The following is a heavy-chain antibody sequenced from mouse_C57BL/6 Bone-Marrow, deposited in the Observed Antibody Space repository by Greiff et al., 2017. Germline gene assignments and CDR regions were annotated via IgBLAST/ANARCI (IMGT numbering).Heavy chain of an antibody. CDR1: GYTLTDYY. CDR3: ARDYYYGSRSWFAY. V-gene: IGHV1-77*01. D-gene: IGHD1-1*01. Sequence: VKLVESGAELVKPGASVKISCKASGYTLTDYYINWVKQRPGQGLEWIGKIGPGSGSTYYNEKFKGKATLTADKSSSTAYMQLSSLTSEDSAVYFCARDYYYGSRSWFAYWGQGTLVTVSA. J-gene: IGHJ3*01. CDR2: IGPGSGST.